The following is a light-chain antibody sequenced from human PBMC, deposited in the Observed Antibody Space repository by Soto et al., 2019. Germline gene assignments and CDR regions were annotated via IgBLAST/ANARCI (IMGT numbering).Light chain of an antibody. CDR3: CSYAGSYTGV. CDR2: DVS. J-gene: IGLJ3*02. CDR1: SSDVGGYNY. Sequence: QSVLTQPRSVSGSPGQSVTISCTGTSSDVGGYNYVSWYRQHPGKAPKLMIYDVSKRPSGVPDRFSGSKSGNTASLTISGLQAEDEADYYCCSYAGSYTGVFGGGTKVTVL. V-gene: IGLV2-11*01.